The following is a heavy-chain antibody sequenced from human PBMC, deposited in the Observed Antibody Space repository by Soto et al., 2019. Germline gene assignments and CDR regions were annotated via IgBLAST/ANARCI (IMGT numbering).Heavy chain of an antibody. CDR1: GYTFTSYY. Sequence: GASVKVSCKASGYTFTSYYMHWVRQAPGQGLEWMGIINPSGGSTSYAQKFQGRVTMTRDTSTSTVYMELSSLRSEDTAVYYCARAAYYYDSSGYYPGDYWGQGSLVTVS. CDR3: ARAAYYYDSSGYYPGDY. V-gene: IGHV1-46*01. J-gene: IGHJ4*02. D-gene: IGHD3-22*01. CDR2: INPSGGST.